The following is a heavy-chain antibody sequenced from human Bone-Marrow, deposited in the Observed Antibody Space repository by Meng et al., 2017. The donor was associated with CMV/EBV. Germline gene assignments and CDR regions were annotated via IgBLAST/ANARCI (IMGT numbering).Heavy chain of an antibody. V-gene: IGHV4-59*01. CDR3: ARCGVVPAAIHGWYYYYGMDV. CDR2: IYYSGST. D-gene: IGHD2-2*02. CDR1: GGSISSYY. Sequence: SETLSLTCTVSGGSISSYYWSWIRQPPGKGLEWIGYIYYSGSTNYNPSLKSRVTISVDTSKNQFSLKPSSGTAADTAVYYCARCGVVPAAIHGWYYYYGMDVWGQGTTVTVSS. J-gene: IGHJ6*02.